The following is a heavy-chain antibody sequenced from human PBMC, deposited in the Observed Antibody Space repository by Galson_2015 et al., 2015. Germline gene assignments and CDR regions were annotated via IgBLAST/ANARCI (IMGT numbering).Heavy chain of an antibody. CDR2: MYYSGST. D-gene: IGHD1-7*01. CDR3: ARQRRDITGTTSYFDY. V-gene: IGHV4-39*01. CDR1: GGSISSSPYY. Sequence: LSLTCTVSGGSISSSPYYWGWIRQPPGKGLEWIGSMYYSGSTYYNPSLKSRVTISVDTSKNQFSLKLSSVTAADTAVYYCARQRRDITGTTSYFDYWGQGTLVTVSS. J-gene: IGHJ4*02.